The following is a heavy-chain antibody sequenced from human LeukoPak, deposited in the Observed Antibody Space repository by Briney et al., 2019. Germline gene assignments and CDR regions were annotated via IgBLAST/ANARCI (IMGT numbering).Heavy chain of an antibody. CDR1: GFTFNTYA. D-gene: IGHD3-10*01. CDR3: AKSTGSSGRRPIDH. CDR2: LGGGGTS. J-gene: IGHJ4*02. Sequence: PGGSLRLSCTTSGFTFNTYAMTWVRQAPGKGLEWVSTLGGGGTSLYADSVKGRFTISRDNSKNTLYLQMNSLRADDTAVYYCAKSTGSSGRRPIDHWGQGTLVTVSS. V-gene: IGHV3-23*01.